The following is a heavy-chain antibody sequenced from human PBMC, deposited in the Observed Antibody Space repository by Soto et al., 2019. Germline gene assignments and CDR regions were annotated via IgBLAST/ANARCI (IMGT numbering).Heavy chain of an antibody. CDR2: IYYSGST. CDR1: GGSISSSSYY. D-gene: IGHD3-3*01. Sequence: QLQLQESGPGLVKPSETLSLTCTVSGGSISSSSYYWGWIRQPPGKGLEWIGSIYYSGSTYYNPSLKSRVTISVDTSKNQFSLKLSSVTAADTAVYYCASIDFWGNWFDPWGQGTLVTVSS. J-gene: IGHJ5*02. CDR3: ASIDFWGNWFDP. V-gene: IGHV4-39*01.